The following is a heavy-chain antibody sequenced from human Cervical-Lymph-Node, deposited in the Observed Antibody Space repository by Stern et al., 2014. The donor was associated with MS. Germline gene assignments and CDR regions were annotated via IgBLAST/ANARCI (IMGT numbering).Heavy chain of an antibody. CDR2: IWHDGSNR. D-gene: IGHD4-11*01. Sequence: VQLVESGGGVVQPGRSLRLSCAASGITFSRNAMYWVRQAPGKGLEWVARIWHDGSNRNYADYVKGRFTISRDNSKNTLYLQMNSLRAEDTAVYYCARDHPDYGNYEFDYWGQGTLVTVSS. V-gene: IGHV3-33*01. CDR3: ARDHPDYGNYEFDY. CDR1: GITFSRNA. J-gene: IGHJ4*02.